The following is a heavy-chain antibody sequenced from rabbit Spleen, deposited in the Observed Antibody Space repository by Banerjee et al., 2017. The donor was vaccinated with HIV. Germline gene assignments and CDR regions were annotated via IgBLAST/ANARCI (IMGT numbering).Heavy chain of an antibody. J-gene: IGHJ6*01. D-gene: IGHD1-1*01. Sequence: EESGGDLVKPEGSLTLTCTASGFSFSSSYWICWVRQAPGKGLEWVACINLGVGSTHYASWAKGRFTISKTSSTTVTLQMTSLTAADTATYFCARDTSSSFSSYGMDLWGPGTLVTVS. CDR1: GFSFSSSYW. CDR2: INLGVGST. CDR3: ARDTSSSFSSYGMDL. V-gene: IGHV1S45*01.